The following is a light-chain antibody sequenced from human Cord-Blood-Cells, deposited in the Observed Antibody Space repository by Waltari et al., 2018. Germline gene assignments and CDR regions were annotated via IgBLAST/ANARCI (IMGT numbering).Light chain of an antibody. CDR2: DVS. Sequence: QSALTQPRSVSGSPGQSVTISCTGTSSDVGGYNYVSWYQQHPAQAPNLMIYDVSKRPSGVPDRFSGSKSGNTASLTISGLQAEDEADYYCCSYAGSYTLYVFGTGTKVTVL. CDR3: CSYAGSYTLYV. V-gene: IGLV2-11*01. CDR1: SSDVGGYNY. J-gene: IGLJ1*01.